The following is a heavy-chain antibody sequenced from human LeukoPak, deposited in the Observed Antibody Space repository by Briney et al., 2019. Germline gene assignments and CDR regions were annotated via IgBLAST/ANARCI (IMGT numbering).Heavy chain of an antibody. D-gene: IGHD5-12*01. V-gene: IGHV3-7*01. J-gene: IGHJ4*02. CDR1: GFTFSSYW. Sequence: GGSLRLSCAASGFTFSSYWMSWVRQAPGKGLEWVANIKQDGSEKYYVDSVKGRFTISRDNAKNSLYLQMNSLRAEDTAVYYCAKGAYDYIEIAYFDYWGQGSLVTVSS. CDR3: AKGAYDYIEIAYFDY. CDR2: IKQDGSEK.